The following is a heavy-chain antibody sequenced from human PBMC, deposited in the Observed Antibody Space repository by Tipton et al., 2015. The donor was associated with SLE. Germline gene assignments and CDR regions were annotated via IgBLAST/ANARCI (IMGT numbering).Heavy chain of an antibody. CDR1: GGSISSSSYY. V-gene: IGHV4-39*01. D-gene: IGHD4-23*01. Sequence: LRLSCTVSGGSISSSSYYWGWIRQPPGKGLEWIGSIYYSGSTYYNPSLKSRVTISVDTSKNQFSLKLSSVTAADTAVYYCARHSRYGGKETDFDDWGQGPLVTVSS. CDR2: IYYSGST. CDR3: ARHSRYGGKETDFDD. J-gene: IGHJ4*02.